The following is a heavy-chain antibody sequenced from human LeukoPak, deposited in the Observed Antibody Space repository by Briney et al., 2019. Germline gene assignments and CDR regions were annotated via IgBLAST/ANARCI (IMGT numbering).Heavy chain of an antibody. CDR2: IYYAGNT. CDR1: GGSISSYSYY. V-gene: IGHV4-39*01. CDR3: ATPGMAAAGTLN. D-gene: IGHD6-13*01. Sequence: SETLSLTCTVSGGSISSYSYYWGWNRQAPGKGLEWIGSIYYAGNTYHNPSLKSRVTIFADTSKNQFSLKLSSVTAADTAVYYCATPGMAAAGTLNWGQGILVTVSS. J-gene: IGHJ4*02.